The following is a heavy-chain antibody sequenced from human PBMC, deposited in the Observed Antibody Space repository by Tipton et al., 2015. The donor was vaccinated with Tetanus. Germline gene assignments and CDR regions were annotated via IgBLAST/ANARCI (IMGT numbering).Heavy chain of an antibody. J-gene: IGHJ6*02. V-gene: IGHV6-1*01. CDR2: TYYRSKWFN. Sequence: GLVKPSQTLSLTCAMSGDSVSSNTMAWNWIRQSPSRGLEWLGRTYYRSKWFNDYAVSLRGRITVNADTSRNQFSLQLNSVTAADTAVYYCARDHGITWGGMGYYYGMDVWGQGTTVTVSS. CDR1: GDSVSSNTMA. CDR3: ARDHGITWGGMGYYYGMDV. D-gene: IGHD3-16*01.